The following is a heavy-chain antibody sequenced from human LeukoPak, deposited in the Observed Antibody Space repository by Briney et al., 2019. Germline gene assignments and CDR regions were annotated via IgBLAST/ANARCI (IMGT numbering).Heavy chain of an antibody. D-gene: IGHD5-18*01. CDR2: IYSGGST. CDR1: GFTVSSNF. V-gene: IGHV3-66*02. J-gene: IGHJ4*02. Sequence: GGSLRLSCAASGFTVSSNFMNWVRQAPGRGLEWVSVIYSGGSTSYADSVKGRFTISRDNSKNTLFLQMNSLRIDDTAVYYCAREGYSYGSRTGIDYWGQGTLVTVSS. CDR3: AREGYSYGSRTGIDY.